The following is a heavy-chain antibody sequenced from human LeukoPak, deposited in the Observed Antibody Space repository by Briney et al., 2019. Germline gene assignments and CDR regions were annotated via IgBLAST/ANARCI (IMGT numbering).Heavy chain of an antibody. Sequence: SETLSLTCTVSGGSISNSDYFWGWICQPPGKGLEWIGSIYFSVNTYYNPSLKSRVTISVDTSKNQFSLKLSSMTAADTAVYYCARGPVTCSSTSCANFDYWGQGTLVPVSS. CDR3: ARGPVTCSSTSCANFDY. V-gene: IGHV4-39*01. CDR2: IYFSVNT. CDR1: GGSISNSDYF. D-gene: IGHD2-2*01. J-gene: IGHJ4*02.